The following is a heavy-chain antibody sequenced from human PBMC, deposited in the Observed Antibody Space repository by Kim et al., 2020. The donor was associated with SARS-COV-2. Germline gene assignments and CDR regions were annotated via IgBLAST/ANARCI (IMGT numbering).Heavy chain of an antibody. CDR2: IYYSGST. V-gene: IGHV4-39*01. CDR3: ARHGGGFAGLYYYYYYGMDV. D-gene: IGHD1-26*01. CDR1: GGSISSSSYY. Sequence: SETLSLTCTVSGGSISSSSYYWGWIRQPPGKGLEWIGSIYYSGSTYYNPSLKSRVTISVDTSKNQFSLKLSSVTAADTAVYYCARHGGGFAGLYYYYYYGMDVWGQGTTVTVSS. J-gene: IGHJ6*02.